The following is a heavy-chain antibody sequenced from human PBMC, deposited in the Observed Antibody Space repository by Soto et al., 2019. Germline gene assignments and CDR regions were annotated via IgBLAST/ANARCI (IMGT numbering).Heavy chain of an antibody. CDR2: INHSGST. CDR1: GGSFSGYY. Sequence: QVQLQQWGAGLLKPSETLSLTCAVYGGSFSGYYWSWIRQPPGKCLEWIGEINHSGSTNYNPSLKTRVTMSVDTSKNQCSLKLSSVTAADTAVYYCARARLSYYYGSGTYYYYYGMDVWGQGTTVTVSS. J-gene: IGHJ6*02. CDR3: ARARLSYYYGSGTYYYYYGMDV. D-gene: IGHD3-10*01. V-gene: IGHV4-34*01.